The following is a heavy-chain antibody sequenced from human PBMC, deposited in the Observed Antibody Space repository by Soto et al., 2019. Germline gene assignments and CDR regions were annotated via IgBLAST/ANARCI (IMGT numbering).Heavy chain of an antibody. D-gene: IGHD6-19*01. J-gene: IGHJ4*02. V-gene: IGHV3-23*01. CDR1: GFTFSSYA. CDR2: ISGSGGST. Sequence: VQLLESGGGLVQPGGSLRLSCAASGFTFSSYAMSWVRQAPGKGLEWVSAISGSGGSTYYAGSVKGRFTISRDNSKNTLYLQMNSLRAEDTAVYYCAKDGSSGWYGGVDYWGQGTLVTVSS. CDR3: AKDGSSGWYGGVDY.